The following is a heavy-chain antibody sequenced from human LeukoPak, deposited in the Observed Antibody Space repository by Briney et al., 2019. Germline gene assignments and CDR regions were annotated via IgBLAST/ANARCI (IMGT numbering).Heavy chain of an antibody. V-gene: IGHV4-61*01. CDR1: GGSVSNSNYY. J-gene: IGHJ5*02. CDR3: ARAHYCSGDSCYLGWFDP. D-gene: IGHD2-15*01. CDR2: IYYIGST. Sequence: SETLSLTCTVSGGSVSNSNYYWSWIRQPPGKGLEWIGYIYYIGSTNHNPSLKSRVTMSVDTSKNQFSLRLSSVTAADTAVYYCARAHYCSGDSCYLGWFDPWGQGTLVTVSS.